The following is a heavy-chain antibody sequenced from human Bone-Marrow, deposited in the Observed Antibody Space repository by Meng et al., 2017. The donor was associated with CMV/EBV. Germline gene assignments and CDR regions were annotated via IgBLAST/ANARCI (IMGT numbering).Heavy chain of an antibody. J-gene: IGHJ4*02. CDR2: IIPILGIA. CDR3: ARDLSGSYYPYYFDY. CDR1: GGTFSSYA. D-gene: IGHD1-26*01. V-gene: IGHV1-69*10. Sequence: SVKVSCKASGGTFSSYAISWVRQAPGQGLEWMGGIIPILGIANYAQKFQGRVTITADKSTSTAYMELSSLRSDDTAVYYCARDLSGSYYPYYFDYWGQGNLVTVSS.